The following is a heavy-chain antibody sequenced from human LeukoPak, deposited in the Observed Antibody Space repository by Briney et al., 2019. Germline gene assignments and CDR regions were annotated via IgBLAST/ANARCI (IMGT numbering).Heavy chain of an antibody. J-gene: IGHJ3*02. CDR1: GGSISSYY. D-gene: IGHD6-13*01. Sequence: KASETLSLTCTVSGGSISSYYWTWIRQPPGKGLEWIGYIYYSGSSGSNNYNPSLKSRVTISIDTSKNQFSLKLSSVTAADTAVYYCARRRRIAAAGTDAFDMRGQGTMVTVSS. CDR3: ARRRRIAAAGTDAFDM. V-gene: IGHV4-59*08. CDR2: IYYSGSSGSN.